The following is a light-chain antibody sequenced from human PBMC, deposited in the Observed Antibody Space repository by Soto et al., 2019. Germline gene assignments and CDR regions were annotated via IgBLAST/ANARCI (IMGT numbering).Light chain of an antibody. CDR2: DVT. CDR1: SSDVGGYDY. Sequence: QSVLTQPASVSGSPGQSVTISCTGTSSDVGGYDYVSWYQHHPGKAPKLVIYDVTYRPSGVSDRFSGSKSANTASLTISGLQAEDEADYYCSSYTSSSTYVFRTGTKGTVL. CDR3: SSYTSSSTYV. V-gene: IGLV2-14*01. J-gene: IGLJ1*01.